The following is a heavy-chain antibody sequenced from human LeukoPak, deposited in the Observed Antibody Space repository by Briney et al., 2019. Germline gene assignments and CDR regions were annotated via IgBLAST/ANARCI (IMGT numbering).Heavy chain of an antibody. J-gene: IGHJ4*02. CDR1: GYSFNNKW. CDR2: IYPEDSDT. Sequence: GESLKISCKASGYSFNNKWIGWVRQLPGKGLEWMGVIYPEDSDTRYSPSFQGQVTISVDKSINTAYLQWSSLKASDTAIYYCARRIYDSIGYSVYFDSWGQGTLVTVSS. CDR3: ARRIYDSIGYSVYFDS. V-gene: IGHV5-51*01. D-gene: IGHD3-22*01.